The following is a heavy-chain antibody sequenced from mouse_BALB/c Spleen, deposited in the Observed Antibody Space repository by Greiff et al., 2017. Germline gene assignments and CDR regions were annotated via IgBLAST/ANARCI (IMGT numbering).Heavy chain of an antibody. D-gene: IGHD2-10*02. V-gene: IGHV14-3*02. Sequence: EVKLVESGAELVKPGASVKLSCTASGFNIKDTYMHWVKQRPEQGLEWIGRIDPANGNTKYDPKFQGKATITADTSSNTAYLQLSSLTSEDTAVYYCALYGNYLYAMDYWGQGTSVTVSS. CDR2: IDPANGNT. CDR1: GFNIKDTY. CDR3: ALYGNYLYAMDY. J-gene: IGHJ4*01.